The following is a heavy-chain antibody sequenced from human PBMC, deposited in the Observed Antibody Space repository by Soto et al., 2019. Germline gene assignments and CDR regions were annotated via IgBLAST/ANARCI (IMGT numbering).Heavy chain of an antibody. CDR1: GGSGSSGSYY. D-gene: IGHD6-19*01. V-gene: IGHV4-61*01. CDR3: ARSGGGSGWL. Sequence: QVQLQESGPGLVKPSETLSLTCTVSGGSGSSGSYYWSWIRQPPGKGLEWIAYIYYSWSTKYNPPLKSRVPISRDTSKTQFSLKLTSVTAADTAVYYCARSGGGSGWLGGQGTLVTVSS. CDR2: IYYSWST. J-gene: IGHJ4*02.